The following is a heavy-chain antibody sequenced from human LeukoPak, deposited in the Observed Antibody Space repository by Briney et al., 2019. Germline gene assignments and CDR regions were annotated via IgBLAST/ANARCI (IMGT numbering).Heavy chain of an antibody. CDR1: GGSISSSSYC. CDR3: ARLAASCSSSSCSFDY. J-gene: IGHJ4*02. CDR2: IYYSGST. V-gene: IGHV4-39*01. Sequence: SETLSLTCTLSGGSISSSSYCWGWIRQPPGKGLEWIGNIYYSGSTYYNPSLKSRVTISVNTSKNQFSLTLSSVTAADTAVYSCARLAASCSSSSCSFDYWGQGTLVTVSS. D-gene: IGHD2-2*01.